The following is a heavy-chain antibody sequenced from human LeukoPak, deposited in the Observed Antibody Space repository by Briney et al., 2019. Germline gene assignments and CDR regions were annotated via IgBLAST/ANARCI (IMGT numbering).Heavy chain of an antibody. CDR3: AKDRRSQWLVQDY. J-gene: IGHJ4*02. CDR1: GFPFSSYT. D-gene: IGHD6-19*01. Sequence: GGSLRLSCEASGFPFSSYTMSWVRQVAGKGLEWVSVISGSGGGTYYADSVKGRFTVSRDNSKNTLYLQMNSLRAEDTAVYYCAKDRRSQWLVQDYWGQGTLVTVSS. CDR2: ISGSGGGT. V-gene: IGHV3-23*01.